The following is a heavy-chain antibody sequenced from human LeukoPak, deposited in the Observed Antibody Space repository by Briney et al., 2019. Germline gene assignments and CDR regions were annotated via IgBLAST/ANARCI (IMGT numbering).Heavy chain of an antibody. Sequence: SETLSLTCAVYGGSFSGYYWSWIRQPPGKGLEWIGEINHSGSTHYNPSLKSRVTISVDTSKNQFSLKLSSVTAADTAVYYCARAQTYYGSGSYLYWGQGTLVTVSS. CDR3: ARAQTYYGSGSYLY. D-gene: IGHD3-10*01. CDR1: GGSFSGYY. CDR2: INHSGST. V-gene: IGHV4-34*01. J-gene: IGHJ4*02.